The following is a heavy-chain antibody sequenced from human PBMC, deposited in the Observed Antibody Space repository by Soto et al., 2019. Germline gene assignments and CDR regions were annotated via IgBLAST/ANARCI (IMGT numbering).Heavy chain of an antibody. V-gene: IGHV4-34*01. CDR1: GGSFSGYY. CDR3: ARQAKRAPVAAAFDY. D-gene: IGHD6-19*01. Sequence: SETLSLTCAVYGGSFSGYYWSWIRQPPGKGLEWIGEINHSGSTNYNPSLKSRVTISVDTSKNQFSLKLSSVTAADTAVYYCARQAKRAPVAAAFDYWGQGTLVTVSS. CDR2: INHSGST. J-gene: IGHJ4*02.